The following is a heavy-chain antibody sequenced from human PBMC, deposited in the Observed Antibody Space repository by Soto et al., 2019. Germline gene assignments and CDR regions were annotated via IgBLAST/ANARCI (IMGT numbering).Heavy chain of an antibody. Sequence: QVQLVQSGAEVQNPGASVKVSCQASNYLFGAFGISWVRQVPGQGLEWMGWITPYNGNTHYAEKFQDRVTMTADKSTTTADMEVRRLTSDDTAVYFCARISARRNDFDVWGQGTVVTVSS. V-gene: IGHV1-18*01. CDR3: ARISARRNDFDV. CDR1: NYLFGAFG. CDR2: ITPYNGNT. J-gene: IGHJ3*01.